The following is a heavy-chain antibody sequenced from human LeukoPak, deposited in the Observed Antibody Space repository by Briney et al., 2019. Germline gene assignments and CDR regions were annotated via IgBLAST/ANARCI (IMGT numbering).Heavy chain of an antibody. J-gene: IGHJ4*02. V-gene: IGHV4-59*01. Sequence: SETLSLTCTVSGGSISSYYWTWIRQPPGKGLEYIGYIYYSGTTNYNPSLKSRVTISLDTSKDQFSLKLSSVTAADTAVYYCARGVAPLHFDYWAQGTLVTVSS. CDR1: GGSISSYY. CDR2: IYYSGTT. CDR3: ARGVAPLHFDY.